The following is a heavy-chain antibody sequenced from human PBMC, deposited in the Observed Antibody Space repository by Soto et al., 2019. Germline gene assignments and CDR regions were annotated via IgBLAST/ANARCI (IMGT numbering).Heavy chain of an antibody. V-gene: IGHV1-3*01. J-gene: IGHJ4*02. CDR1: GYTFSSHA. Sequence: QVQLVQSGAEVKKPGASLKVSCKASGYTFSSHARHWVRQAPGQRLEWMGWLNAGNGNTKYSQNFQARVAINRDTSASTTYMELRNLRSEDTAVYYCARDGARITIFGVLYYFEYWGQGTLVTVSS. D-gene: IGHD3-3*01. CDR2: LNAGNGNT. CDR3: ARDGARITIFGVLYYFEY.